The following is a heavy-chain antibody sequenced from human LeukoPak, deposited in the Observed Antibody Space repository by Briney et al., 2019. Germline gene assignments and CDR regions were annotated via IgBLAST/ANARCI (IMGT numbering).Heavy chain of an antibody. CDR1: GFTFSSYG. Sequence: GGSLRLSCAASGFTFSSYGMSWVRQAPGKGLEWVSAISGSGGGTYYADSVKGRFTISRDNSKNSLYLQMNSLRAEDTAVYYCARGPSGYHNAGGQGTLVTVSS. CDR3: ARGPSGYHNA. J-gene: IGHJ4*02. V-gene: IGHV3-23*01. D-gene: IGHD5-12*01. CDR2: ISGSGGGT.